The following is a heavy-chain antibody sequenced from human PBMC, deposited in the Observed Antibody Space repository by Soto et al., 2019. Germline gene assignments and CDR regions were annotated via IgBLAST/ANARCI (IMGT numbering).Heavy chain of an antibody. CDR3: ARERFYYYDSSGYYPDY. CDR1: GFTFSSYW. D-gene: IGHD3-22*01. CDR2: IKQDGSEK. Sequence: GGSLRLSCAASGFTFSSYWMSWVRQAPGKGLEWVANIKQDGSEKYYVDPVKGRFTISRDNAKNSLYLQMNSLRAEDTAVYYCARERFYYYDSSGYYPDYWGQGTLVTVSS. J-gene: IGHJ4*02. V-gene: IGHV3-7*03.